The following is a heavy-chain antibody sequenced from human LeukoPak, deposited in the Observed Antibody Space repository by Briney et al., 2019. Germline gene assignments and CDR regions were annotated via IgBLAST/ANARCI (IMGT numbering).Heavy chain of an antibody. V-gene: IGHV3-23*01. CDR1: GFTFSSYA. D-gene: IGHD1-14*01. CDR3: AKTIVPTRNYDYYYGMDV. J-gene: IGHJ6*02. Sequence: GGSLRLSCAASGFTFSSYAMSWVRQAPGKGLEWVSAISGSGGSTYYADSVKGRFTISRDNSKSTLYLQMNSLRAEDAAVYYCAKTIVPTRNYDYYYGMDVWAKGPRSPSP. CDR2: ISGSGGST.